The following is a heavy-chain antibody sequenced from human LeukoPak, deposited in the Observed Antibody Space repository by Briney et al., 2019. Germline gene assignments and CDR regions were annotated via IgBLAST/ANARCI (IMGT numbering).Heavy chain of an antibody. CDR1: GFTFSTYT. V-gene: IGHV3-21*01. J-gene: IGHJ6*04. D-gene: IGHD1-1*01. CDR3: ARDRATGTTNYYYYYGMDV. CDR2: ISSGTSYI. Sequence: PGGSLRLSCAASGFTFSTYTVNWVRQAPRKGLDCVSSISSGTSYIYYADSVKGRFTISRDNAKNSLYLQMNSLRAEDTAVYYCARDRATGTTNYYYYYGMDVWGKGTTVTVSS.